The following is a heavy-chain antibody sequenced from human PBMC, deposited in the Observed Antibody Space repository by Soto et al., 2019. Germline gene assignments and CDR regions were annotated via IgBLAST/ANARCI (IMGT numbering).Heavy chain of an antibody. J-gene: IGHJ6*02. CDR2: IIPIFGIP. CDR3: AREDRDRETGLVPAAIDGMDV. Sequence: QVQLVQSGAEVKKPGSSVKVSCKASGGTFSRYSITWVRQAPGHGLEWIGRIIPIFGIPTYAQKFQGRVTVTADESTSPAYMELSSLRSDDTAVYYCAREDRDRETGLVPAAIDGMDVWGQGTTVTVSS. D-gene: IGHD2-2*01. CDR1: GGTFSRYS. V-gene: IGHV1-69*08.